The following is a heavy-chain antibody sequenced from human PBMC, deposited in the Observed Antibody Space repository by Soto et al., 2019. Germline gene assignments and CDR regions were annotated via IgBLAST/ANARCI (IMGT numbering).Heavy chain of an antibody. CDR2: ISGSGGST. V-gene: IGHV3-23*01. CDR1: GFTFSSYA. Sequence: GGSLRLSCAASGFTFSSYAMSWVRQAPGKGLEWVSAISGSGGSTYYADSVKGRFTISRDNSKNTLYLQMNSLRADDTAVYYCAKSVHYFDSSGYRLYYYYGMDSWG. D-gene: IGHD3-22*01. J-gene: IGHJ6*02. CDR3: AKSVHYFDSSGYRLYYYYGMDS.